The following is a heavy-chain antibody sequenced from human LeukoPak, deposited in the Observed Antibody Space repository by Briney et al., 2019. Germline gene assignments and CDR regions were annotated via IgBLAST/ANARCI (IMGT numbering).Heavy chain of an antibody. D-gene: IGHD2-2*01. V-gene: IGHV4-4*09. CDR3: ARDYCSSTSCPPGY. CDR2: IYTSGST. CDR1: GGSISSYY. Sequence: SETLSLTCTVSGGSISSYYWSWIRQPPGKGLEWIGYIYTSGSTNYNPSLKSRVTISVDTSKNQFSLKLSSVTAADTAVYYCARDYCSSTSCPPGYWGQGTLVTVSS. J-gene: IGHJ4*02.